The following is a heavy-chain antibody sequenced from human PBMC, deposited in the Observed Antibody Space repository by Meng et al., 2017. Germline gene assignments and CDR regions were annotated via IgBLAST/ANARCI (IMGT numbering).Heavy chain of an antibody. D-gene: IGHD3-9*01. CDR3: ARGVLRYFDWFPTAGY. CDR1: GFTFSDYY. Sequence: GESLKISCAASGFTFSDYYMSWIRQAPGKGLEWVSYISSSGSTIYYADSVKGRFTTSRDNAKNSLYLQMNSLRAEDTAVYYCARGVLRYFDWFPTAGYWGQGTLVTVSS. J-gene: IGHJ4*02. V-gene: IGHV3-11*01. CDR2: ISSSGSTI.